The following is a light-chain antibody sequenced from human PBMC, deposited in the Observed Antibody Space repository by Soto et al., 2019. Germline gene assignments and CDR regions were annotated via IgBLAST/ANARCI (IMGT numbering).Light chain of an antibody. CDR1: SSNIGACFD. Sequence: QSVLTQPHSVSGAPGQRVTISCKGSSSNIGACFDVHWYQQFPGTAPQLLIYGNSNRPSGVPDRFSGSKSGTSASLAITGVQAEDEADYYCQSYDISLSASSPSWVFGGGTKLTVL. V-gene: IGLV1-40*01. CDR3: QSYDISLSASSPSWV. J-gene: IGLJ3*02. CDR2: GNS.